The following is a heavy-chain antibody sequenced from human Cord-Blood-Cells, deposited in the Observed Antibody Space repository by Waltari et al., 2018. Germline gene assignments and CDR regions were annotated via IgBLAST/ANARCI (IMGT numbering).Heavy chain of an antibody. CDR2: INAGNGNT. CDR1: GYTFTSYA. CDR3: ARGSGVATTLLDY. Sequence: QVQLVQSGAAVKKPGASVKVSCKASGYTFTSYAMHWVRQAPGQRLEWMGWINAGNGNTKYSQKFQGRVTINRDTSASTAYMELSSLRSEDTAVYYCARGSGVATTLLDYWGQGTLVTVSS. D-gene: IGHD5-12*01. J-gene: IGHJ4*02. V-gene: IGHV1-3*01.